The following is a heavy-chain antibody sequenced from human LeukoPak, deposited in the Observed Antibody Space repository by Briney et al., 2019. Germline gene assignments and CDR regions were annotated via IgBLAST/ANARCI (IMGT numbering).Heavy chain of an antibody. D-gene: IGHD2-2*01. Sequence: GGPRRLSGTAPGFTLNNDIMNGVRQAPGKGLKWLANIKQDGSEKYYVDSVKGRFTISRDNAKNSLYLQMNSLRAEDTAVYYCARVGQYQLPSPEAFDIWGQGTMVTVSS. V-gene: IGHV3-7*01. CDR1: GFTLNNDI. CDR2: IKQDGSEK. J-gene: IGHJ3*02. CDR3: ARVGQYQLPSPEAFDI.